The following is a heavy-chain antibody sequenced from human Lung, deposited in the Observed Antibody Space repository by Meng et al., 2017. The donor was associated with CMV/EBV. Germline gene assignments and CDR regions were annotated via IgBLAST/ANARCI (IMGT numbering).Heavy chain of an antibody. CDR2: IRSKAYGGTT. J-gene: IGHJ6*02. Sequence: GESLKISCTASGFTFGDYAMSWVRQAPGKGLEWVGFIRSKAYGGTTEYAASVKGRFTISRDDSKSIAYLQMNSLKTEDTAVYYCTRKLLSYYYYGMDVWGQGTTVTVSS. V-gene: IGHV3-49*04. CDR1: GFTFGDYA. CDR3: TRKLLSYYYYGMDV. D-gene: IGHD2-2*01.